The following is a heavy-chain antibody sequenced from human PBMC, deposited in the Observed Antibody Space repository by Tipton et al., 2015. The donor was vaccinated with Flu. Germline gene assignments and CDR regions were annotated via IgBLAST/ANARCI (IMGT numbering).Heavy chain of an antibody. Sequence: TLSLTCAVYGGSFSGHYWTWIRQPPGKGLEWIGEINHGGSTNCNPSLKGRVTISADTSKNQFSLKVTSLTAADTAVYYCARGSGYANAYLDYWGRGTLVTVSS. CDR1: GGSFSGHY. CDR3: ARGSGYANAYLDY. CDR2: INHGGST. J-gene: IGHJ4*02. D-gene: IGHD5-12*01. V-gene: IGHV4-34*01.